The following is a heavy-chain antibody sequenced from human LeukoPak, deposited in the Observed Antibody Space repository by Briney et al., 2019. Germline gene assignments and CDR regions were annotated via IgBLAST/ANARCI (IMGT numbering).Heavy chain of an antibody. CDR2: IWYDGSNK. D-gene: IGHD6-13*01. V-gene: IGHV3-33*01. CDR3: AREPGIAAAGPLDY. J-gene: IGHJ4*02. Sequence: GGSLRLSCAASGFTFSSYGMHWDRQAPGKGLEWVAVIWYDGSNKYYADSVKGRFTISRDNSKNTLYLQMNSLRAEDTAVYYCAREPGIAAAGPLDYWGQGTLVTVSS. CDR1: GFTFSSYG.